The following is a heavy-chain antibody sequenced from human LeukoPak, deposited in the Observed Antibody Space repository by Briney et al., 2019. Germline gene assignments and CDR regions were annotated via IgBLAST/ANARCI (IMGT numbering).Heavy chain of an antibody. CDR3: ARGRIGPDY. Sequence: GGSLRLSCAASGFTFSSYAMSWVRQAPGKGLEWVSGISGSGVSTYYADSVKGRFTISRDNSKNTLYMQMNSLRAEDTAVYYCARGRIGPDYWGQGTLLTASS. CDR2: ISGSGVST. J-gene: IGHJ4*02. V-gene: IGHV3-23*01. D-gene: IGHD3/OR15-3a*01. CDR1: GFTFSSYA.